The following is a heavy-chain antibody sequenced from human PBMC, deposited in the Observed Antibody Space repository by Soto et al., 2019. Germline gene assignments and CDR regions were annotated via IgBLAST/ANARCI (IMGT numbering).Heavy chain of an antibody. CDR1: GFTFSSYA. J-gene: IGHJ2*01. CDR3: ARGPSFYGDSIDWYFDL. CDR2: ISYDGSNK. V-gene: IGHV3-30-3*01. D-gene: IGHD4-17*01. Sequence: QVQLVESGGGVVQPGRSLRLSCAASGFTFSSYAMHWVRQAPGKGLEWVAVISYDGSNKYYADSVKGRFTISRDNSKITLYLQMNSLRAEDTAVYYCARGPSFYGDSIDWYFDLWGRGTLVTVSS.